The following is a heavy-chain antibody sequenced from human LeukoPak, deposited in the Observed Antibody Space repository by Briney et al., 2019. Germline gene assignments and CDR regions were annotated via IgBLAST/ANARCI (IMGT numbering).Heavy chain of an antibody. CDR1: GFTVSSNY. D-gene: IGHD6-13*01. Sequence: PGGSLRLSCAASGFTVSSNYMSWVRQAPGKGLEWVSVIYSGGSTYYADSVKGRFTISRDNSKNTLYLQMNSLRAEDTAVYYCAKAWRPIAAAGIPGDYWGQGTLVTVSS. V-gene: IGHV3-53*01. CDR3: AKAWRPIAAAGIPGDY. CDR2: IYSGGST. J-gene: IGHJ4*02.